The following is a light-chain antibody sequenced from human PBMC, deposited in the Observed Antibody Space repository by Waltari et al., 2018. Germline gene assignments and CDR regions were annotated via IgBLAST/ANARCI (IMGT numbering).Light chain of an antibody. V-gene: IGLV2-23*02. J-gene: IGLJ3*02. Sequence: QSALTQPASVSGSPGQSITISCTGTSSDVGSYNLVSWYQQPPGKAPKLMIYEVSKRPSGVSKRVSGSKSGNTASLTSAGLQAEDEADYYCCSDAGSSTVAWVFGGGTKLTVL. CDR2: EVS. CDR3: CSDAGSSTVAWV. CDR1: SSDVGSYNL.